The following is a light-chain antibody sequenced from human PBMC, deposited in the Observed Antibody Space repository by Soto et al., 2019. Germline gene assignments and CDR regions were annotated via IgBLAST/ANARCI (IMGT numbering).Light chain of an antibody. CDR3: QSYDTSLRDYV. J-gene: IGLJ1*01. V-gene: IGLV1-40*01. CDR1: SSNIGAYYD. CDR2: SNT. Sequence: QSVLTQPPSVSGAPGQRVTISCTGSSSNIGAYYDVHWYQQVPGTAPKLLIFSNTNRPSGVPDRFSGSKSGTSASLAITGLQAEDEADYYSQSYDTSLRDYVFGTGTKVTVL.